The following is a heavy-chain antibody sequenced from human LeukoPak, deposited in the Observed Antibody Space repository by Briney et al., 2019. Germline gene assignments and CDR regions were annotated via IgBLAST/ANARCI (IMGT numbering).Heavy chain of an antibody. CDR3: ARGILPIVVVPAATFEP. J-gene: IGHJ5*02. D-gene: IGHD2-2*01. V-gene: IGHV3-21*01. CDR1: GFTLSSYS. CDR2: IRSSSSYI. Sequence: VGSLSLSCAPSGFTLSSYSMNCVPHAPREGLEWVSSIRSSSSYIYYTDSVKGRFTIYRDNAKNSLYLQMNSLRAEDTAVYYCARGILPIVVVPAATFEPWGQGTLVTVSS.